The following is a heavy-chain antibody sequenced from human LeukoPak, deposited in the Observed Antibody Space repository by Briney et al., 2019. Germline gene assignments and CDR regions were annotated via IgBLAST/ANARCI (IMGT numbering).Heavy chain of an antibody. CDR1: GFTFSSYS. D-gene: IGHD2-21*02. Sequence: GGSLRLSCAASGFTFSSYSMNWVRQAPGKGLEWVSSISSSSSYIYYADSVKGRFTISRDNAKNTLYLQMNSLRAEDTAVYYCERAQMAVTEMFDYWGQGTWSPSPQ. CDR2: ISSSSSYI. CDR3: ERAQMAVTEMFDY. J-gene: IGHJ4*02. V-gene: IGHV3-21*01.